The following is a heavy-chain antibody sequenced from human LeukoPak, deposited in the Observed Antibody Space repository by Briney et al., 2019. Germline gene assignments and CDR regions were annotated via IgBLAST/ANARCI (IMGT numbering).Heavy chain of an antibody. Sequence: SETLSLTCTVSGASLTSHSWGWIRQPPGRGLEWIAYLLDSVNTKDNPALKSRLTLSAGTSKNQFSLRLSSVTAADTAVYYCATIKRGSIFGYFDFWGQGIKVTVSS. CDR3: ATIKRGSIFGYFDF. V-gene: IGHV4-59*11. CDR2: LLDSVNT. J-gene: IGHJ4*02. D-gene: IGHD5-18*01. CDR1: GASLTSHS.